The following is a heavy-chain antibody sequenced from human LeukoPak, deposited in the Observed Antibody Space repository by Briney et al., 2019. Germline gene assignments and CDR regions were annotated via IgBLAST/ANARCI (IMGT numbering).Heavy chain of an antibody. CDR1: GYTFASNY. CDR3: ARAVAAATNTHAFDI. J-gene: IGHJ3*02. V-gene: IGHV1-46*01. Sequence: ASVKVSCKAFGYTFASNYMHWVRQAPGQGPEWMGVISPSGGSTTYAQKFQGRVTLTRDMSTSTDYLELSSLRSEDTAVYYCARAVAAATNTHAFDIWGQGTMVTVSS. D-gene: IGHD6-13*01. CDR2: ISPSGGST.